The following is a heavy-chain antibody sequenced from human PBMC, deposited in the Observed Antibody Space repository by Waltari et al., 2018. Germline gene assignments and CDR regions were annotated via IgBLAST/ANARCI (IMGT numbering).Heavy chain of an antibody. CDR1: GGSFSGYY. V-gene: IGHV4-34*01. Sequence: QVQLQQWGAGLLKPSETLSLTCAVYGGSFSGYYWSWIRQPPGKGLEWIGEINHSGSTNNNPSLKSRVTIAVDTAKNQFSLKLSSGTAADTAVDYCARGGDYYGAGSYHYYYYYMDVWGKGTTVTVSS. D-gene: IGHD3-10*01. CDR3: ARGGDYYGAGSYHYYYYYMDV. CDR2: INHSGST. J-gene: IGHJ6*03.